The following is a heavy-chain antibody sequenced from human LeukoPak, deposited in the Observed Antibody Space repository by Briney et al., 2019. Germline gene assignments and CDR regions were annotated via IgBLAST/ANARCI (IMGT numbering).Heavy chain of an antibody. D-gene: IGHD6-19*01. CDR2: IKTDGSET. V-gene: IGHV3-7*03. CDR3: AKNNGWFHLAQ. J-gene: IGHJ1*01. Sequence: GGSLRLSCAVSGLNFSDHWMDWVRQAPGKGLEWVGHIKTDGSETYCVDSLKGRFSISRDNTNNALYLQMNSLRVEDTAVYYCAKNNGWFHLAQWGQGTLVTVSS. CDR1: GLNFSDHW.